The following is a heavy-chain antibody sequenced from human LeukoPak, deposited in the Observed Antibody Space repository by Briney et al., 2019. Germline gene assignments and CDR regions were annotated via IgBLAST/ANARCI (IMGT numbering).Heavy chain of an antibody. CDR3: ARTRRGTYLHQQWDFDY. J-gene: IGHJ4*02. CDR2: ISSSSSTI. D-gene: IGHD3-16*01. Sequence: GGSLRLSCAASGFTFSSYSMNWVRQAPGKGLEWVSYISSSSSTIYYADSVKGRFTISRDNAKNSLYLQMNSLRAEDTAVYYCARTRRGTYLHQQWDFDYWGQGTLVTVSS. CDR1: GFTFSSYS. V-gene: IGHV3-48*01.